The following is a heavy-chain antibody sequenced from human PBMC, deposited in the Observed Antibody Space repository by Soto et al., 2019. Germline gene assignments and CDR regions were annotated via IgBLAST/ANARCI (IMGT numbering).Heavy chain of an antibody. CDR2: ISFDGGNK. CDR3: AQGIPGYYYGMDV. CDR1: GFIFSSYT. Sequence: GGSLRLSCAASGFIFSSYTMHWVRQAPGKGLEWVAVISFDGGNKYYADSVKGRFTISRDNSKNTLFLQMNRLSAEDTAMYYCAQGIPGYYYGMDVWGQGTTVTV. D-gene: IGHD5-18*01. V-gene: IGHV3-30-3*01. J-gene: IGHJ6*02.